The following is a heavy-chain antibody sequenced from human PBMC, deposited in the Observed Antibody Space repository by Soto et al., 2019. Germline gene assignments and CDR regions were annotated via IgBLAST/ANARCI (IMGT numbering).Heavy chain of an antibody. CDR3: ARGRGRDSSGWPFDY. Sequence: PSETLSLTCAVSGGSLSDAWWCWIRQAPGKGLEWIGEVNYSGVTNYNPSFRSRLTISIDTSKKQFSLMLASVSASDTAVYYCARGRGRDSSGWPFDYWGQGTLVTVSS. CDR2: VNYSGVT. CDR1: GGSLSDAW. V-gene: IGHV4-34*01. J-gene: IGHJ4*02. D-gene: IGHD3-22*01.